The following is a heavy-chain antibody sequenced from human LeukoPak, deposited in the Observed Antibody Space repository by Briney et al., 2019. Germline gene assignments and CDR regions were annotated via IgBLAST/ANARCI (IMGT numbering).Heavy chain of an antibody. CDR1: GYTFTGYY. Sequence: ASVKVSCKASGYTFTGYYMHWVRQAPGQGLEWMGWINPNSGGTNYAQKFQGRDTMTRDTSISTAYMELSSLRSEDTAVYYCARGPQYDFWSGYSSPGYYHYMDVWGKGTTVTASS. J-gene: IGHJ6*03. CDR3: ARGPQYDFWSGYSSPGYYHYMDV. CDR2: INPNSGGT. D-gene: IGHD3-3*01. V-gene: IGHV1-2*02.